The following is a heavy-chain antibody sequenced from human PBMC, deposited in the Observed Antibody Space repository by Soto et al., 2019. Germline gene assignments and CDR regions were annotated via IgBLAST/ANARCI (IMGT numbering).Heavy chain of an antibody. Sequence: SETLSLTCPVSGGSIRSGGYYWSWVRQNPRSGLEWIGNIYYSGNTYYNPSLKSRLTISVDTSKNQFSLNLSSVTAADTAVYYCARDRLMATAGTARHYFGFHVCGQGTTVTVS. CDR1: GGSIRSGGYY. V-gene: IGHV4-31*03. CDR3: ARDRLMATAGTARHYFGFHV. CDR2: IYYSGNT. J-gene: IGHJ6*02. D-gene: IGHD5-18*01.